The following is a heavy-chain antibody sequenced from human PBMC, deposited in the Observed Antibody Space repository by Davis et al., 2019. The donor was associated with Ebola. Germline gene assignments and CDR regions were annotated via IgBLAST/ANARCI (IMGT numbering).Heavy chain of an antibody. V-gene: IGHV1-69*10. CDR2: IIPILGIA. CDR3: ARDHCTGAVCPGEFDY. Sequence: SVKVSCKASGGTFSSYAISWVRQAPGQGLEWMGGIIPILGIANYAQKFQGRVTITADESTSTAYMELSSLRSEDTAVYYCARDHCTGAVCPGEFDYWGQGTLVTVSS. CDR1: GGTFSSYA. J-gene: IGHJ4*02. D-gene: IGHD2-8*02.